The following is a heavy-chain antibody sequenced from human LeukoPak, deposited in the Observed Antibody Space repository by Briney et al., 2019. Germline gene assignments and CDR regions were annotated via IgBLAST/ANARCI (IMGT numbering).Heavy chain of an antibody. D-gene: IGHD6-19*01. V-gene: IGHV3-7*01. CDR3: VRNLAVAGTCFDS. J-gene: IGHJ4*02. CDR1: GFPFISYS. Sequence: GGSLRLSCAASGFPFISYSMTWVRQAPGKGLEWVANIKPDGTTKFYVDSVKGRFTISRDNAKNSLYLQMNSLRAEDTAVYYCVRNLAVAGTCFDSWGQGTLVTVSS. CDR2: IKPDGTTK.